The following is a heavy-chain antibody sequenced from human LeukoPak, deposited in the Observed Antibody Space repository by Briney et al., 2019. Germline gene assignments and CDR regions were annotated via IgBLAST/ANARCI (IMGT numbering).Heavy chain of an antibody. CDR2: IYYSGST. J-gene: IGHJ6*03. CDR3: ARGGPIPNYYYYYYMDV. V-gene: IGHV4-31*03. CDR1: GGSISSGGYY. Sequence: PSETLSLTSTVSGGSISSGGYYWSWIRQHPGKGLEWIGYIYYSGSTYYNPSLKSRVTISVDTSKNQFSLKLSSVTAADTAVYYCARGGPIPNYYYYYYMDVWGKGTTVTVSS.